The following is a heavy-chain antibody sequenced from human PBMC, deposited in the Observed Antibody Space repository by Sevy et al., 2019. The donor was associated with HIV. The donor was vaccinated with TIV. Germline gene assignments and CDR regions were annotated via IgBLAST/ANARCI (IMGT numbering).Heavy chain of an antibody. Sequence: ASVKVSCKVSGYTLTALSMHWVRHAPGKGLEWMGTFDPEDGETRFAQKFQGRVTMTEDTSTDTAYMELSSLRSEDTAVYFCATTKDYYDSSGYPFDHWGQGALVTVSS. D-gene: IGHD3-22*01. CDR2: FDPEDGET. CDR3: ATTKDYYDSSGYPFDH. V-gene: IGHV1-24*01. CDR1: GYTLTALS. J-gene: IGHJ4*02.